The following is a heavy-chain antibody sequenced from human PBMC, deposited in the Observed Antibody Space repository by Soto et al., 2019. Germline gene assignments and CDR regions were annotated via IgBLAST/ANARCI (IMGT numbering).Heavy chain of an antibody. CDR2: IYYSGST. D-gene: IGHD6-6*01. J-gene: IGHJ4*02. Sequence: SETLSLTCTVPGGSISSGGYYWSWIRQHPGKGLEWIGYIYYSGSTYYNPSLKSRVTISVDTSKNQFSLKLSSVTAADTAVYYCARDEGGVAARTFDYWGQGTLVTVS. CDR1: GGSISSGGYY. CDR3: ARDEGGVAARTFDY. V-gene: IGHV4-31*03.